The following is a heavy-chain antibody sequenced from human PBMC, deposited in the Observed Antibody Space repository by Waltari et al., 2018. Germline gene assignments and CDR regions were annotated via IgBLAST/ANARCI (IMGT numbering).Heavy chain of an antibody. V-gene: IGHV1-69*06. J-gene: IGHJ6*02. CDR2: ISPTVGTT. D-gene: IGHD3-22*01. CDR1: GGTFSSYG. Sequence: QVQVVQSGAEVKKPGSSVRVSCKASGGTFSSYGISWVRQAPGQGLEWMGGISPTVGTTNYPQEFQGRVTITADKSTSTAYMELSSLRSADTAVYYCTGGYYESSGFSFSYTYNMDVWGQGTTVTVSS. CDR3: TGGYYESSGFSFSYTYNMDV.